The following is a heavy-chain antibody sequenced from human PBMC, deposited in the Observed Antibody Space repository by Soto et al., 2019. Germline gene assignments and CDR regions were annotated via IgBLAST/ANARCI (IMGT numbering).Heavy chain of an antibody. CDR3: ARSVFP. CDR1: GGSISSGGYY. J-gene: IGHJ5*02. Sequence: QVQLQESGPGLVKPSQTLSLTCTVSGGSISSGGYYWNWIRQHPGKGLEWIGYIYYIGSTYYNPSLKSRVTISLATYTYQFSLKLSSVTAAATAVYYCARSVFPWGQGTLVTVSS. V-gene: IGHV4-31*03. CDR2: IYYIGST.